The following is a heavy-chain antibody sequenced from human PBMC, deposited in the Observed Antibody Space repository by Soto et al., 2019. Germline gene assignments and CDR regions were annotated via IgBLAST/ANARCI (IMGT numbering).Heavy chain of an antibody. Sequence: SPTLSLTCAISGDRVSSNSAAWNWIRQSPSRGLEWLGRTYYRSKWYNDYAVSVKSRITINPDTSKNQFSLQLNSVTPEDTAVYYCARAPLIVVVAATFGAFDIWGQGTMVTVSS. CDR1: GDRVSSNSAA. CDR3: ARAPLIVVVAATFGAFDI. CDR2: TYYRSKWYN. V-gene: IGHV6-1*01. J-gene: IGHJ3*02. D-gene: IGHD2-15*01.